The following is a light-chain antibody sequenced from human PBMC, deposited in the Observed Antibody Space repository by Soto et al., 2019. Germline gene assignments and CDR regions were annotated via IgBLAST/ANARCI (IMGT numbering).Light chain of an antibody. V-gene: IGKV3-20*01. CDR1: QSVSSSY. Sequence: EIVLTQSPGTLSLSPGERATLSCRASQSVSSSYLAWYQQKPGQAPRLLIYGASSRDTGIPDRFSGSGSGTDFTLTISRLEPEDFAVYYCQQDGSSPPITFGKGTRLEIK. CDR3: QQDGSSPPIT. J-gene: IGKJ5*01. CDR2: GAS.